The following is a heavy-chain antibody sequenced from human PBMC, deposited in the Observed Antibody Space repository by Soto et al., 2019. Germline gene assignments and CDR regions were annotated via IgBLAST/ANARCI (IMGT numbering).Heavy chain of an antibody. J-gene: IGHJ4*02. CDR2: IYYSGST. V-gene: IGHV4-59*01. CDR1: GGSISSYY. Sequence: SETLSLTCTVSGGSISSYYWSWIRQPPGKGLEWIGYIYYSGSTNYNPSLKSRVTISVDTSKNQFSLKLSSVTAADTAVYYCARVRGVDFWSGYFDYWGQGTLVTVSS. D-gene: IGHD3-3*01. CDR3: ARVRGVDFWSGYFDY.